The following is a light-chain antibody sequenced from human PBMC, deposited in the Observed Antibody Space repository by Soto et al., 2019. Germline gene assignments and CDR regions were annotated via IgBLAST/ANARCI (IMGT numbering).Light chain of an antibody. CDR1: QSVSSTY. CDR3: XXXVNXLTWT. CDR2: GAS. J-gene: IGKJ1*01. V-gene: IGKV3-20*01. Sequence: EIVLTQSPGTLSLSPGERATLSCRASQSVSSTYLIWYQQKPGQAPRLLIYGASSRATGVPDRFSGGGSGTDFTLTISRLEPXXFXXXXXXXXVNXLTWTFGQGTKVEIK.